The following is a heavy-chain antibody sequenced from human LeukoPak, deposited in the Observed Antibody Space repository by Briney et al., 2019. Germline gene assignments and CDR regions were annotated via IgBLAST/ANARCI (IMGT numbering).Heavy chain of an antibody. V-gene: IGHV5-51*01. CDR1: GYNFTNYW. D-gene: IGHD1-26*01. Sequence: GESLKISCKGSGYNFTNYWIGWVRQMPGKGLEWMGIIYPGDSDTRYTPSFQGQVTISADKSISTAYLQWSSLKASDTALYYCATPREDFHYPYYFDSWGQGTLVTVSS. J-gene: IGHJ4*02. CDR3: ATPREDFHYPYYFDS. CDR2: IYPGDSDT.